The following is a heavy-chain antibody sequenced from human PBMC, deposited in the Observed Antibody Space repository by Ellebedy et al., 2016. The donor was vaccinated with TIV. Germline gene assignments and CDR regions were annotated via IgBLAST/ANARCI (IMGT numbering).Heavy chain of an antibody. V-gene: IGHV1-46*01. Sequence: ASVKVSCKASGYTFTTYYIHWVRQAPGQGLEWVGTLNPSTGGTSYAQKFQGRVTLTRDTSISTAYMELSRLRSDDTAVYYCARDNSGYEGTAFDIWGQGTMVTVSS. CDR1: GYTFTTYY. CDR2: LNPSTGGT. D-gene: IGHD5-12*01. J-gene: IGHJ3*02. CDR3: ARDNSGYEGTAFDI.